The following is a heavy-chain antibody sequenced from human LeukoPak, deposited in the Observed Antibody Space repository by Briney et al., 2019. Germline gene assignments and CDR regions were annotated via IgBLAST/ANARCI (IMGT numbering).Heavy chain of an antibody. CDR1: GFTFSNYA. CDR2: ISGSGGST. Sequence: QPGASLRLSCAASGFTFSNYAMSWVRQAPGKGPEWVSAISGSGGSTYYADSVKGRFTISRDNSKNTLYLQMNSLRAEDTAVYYCAKFTYYYDSSGYYYYYYGMDVWGQGTTVTVSS. V-gene: IGHV3-23*01. D-gene: IGHD3-22*01. J-gene: IGHJ6*02. CDR3: AKFTYYYDSSGYYYYYYGMDV.